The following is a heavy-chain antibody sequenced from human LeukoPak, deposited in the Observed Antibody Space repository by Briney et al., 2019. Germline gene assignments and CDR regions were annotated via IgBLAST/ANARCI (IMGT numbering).Heavy chain of an antibody. CDR3: AKSIVATREGAFDI. CDR2: IRSKANSYAT. D-gene: IGHD5-12*01. Sequence: PGGSLRLSCAASGFTFSGSAMHWVRQASGKGLEWVGRIRSKANSYATAYAASVKGRFTISRDNSRNTLYLQMNSLRAEDTAVYYCAKSIVATREGAFDIWGQGTMVTVSS. J-gene: IGHJ3*02. V-gene: IGHV3-73*01. CDR1: GFTFSGSA.